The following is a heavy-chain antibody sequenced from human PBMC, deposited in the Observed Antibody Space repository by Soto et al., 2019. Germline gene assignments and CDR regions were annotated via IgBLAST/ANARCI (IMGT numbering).Heavy chain of an antibody. Sequence: GGSLRLSCAASGFTFSSYEMNWVRQAPGKGLEWVSYISSSGSTIYYADSVKGRFTISRDNAKNSLYLQMNSLRAEDTAVYYCARDPIGDWFDPWGQGTLVTVSS. D-gene: IGHD3-16*01. CDR2: ISSSGSTI. V-gene: IGHV3-48*03. J-gene: IGHJ5*02. CDR3: ARDPIGDWFDP. CDR1: GFTFSSYE.